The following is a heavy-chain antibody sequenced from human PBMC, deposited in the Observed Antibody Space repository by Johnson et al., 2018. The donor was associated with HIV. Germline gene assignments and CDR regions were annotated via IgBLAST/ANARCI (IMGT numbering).Heavy chain of an antibody. Sequence: RLSCEASGFKFDDYAMHWVRQFPGKGLEWVSGISWNSGSIDYADSVKGRFSISRDNPKKSMYLQMNGLRPEDTGIYYCAKDIVYGVYGSQGAFHIWGRGTMVKVSS. CDR3: AKDIVYGVYGSQGAFHI. V-gene: IGHV3-9*01. CDR1: GFKFDDYA. CDR2: ISWNSGSI. J-gene: IGHJ3*02. D-gene: IGHD4-17*01.